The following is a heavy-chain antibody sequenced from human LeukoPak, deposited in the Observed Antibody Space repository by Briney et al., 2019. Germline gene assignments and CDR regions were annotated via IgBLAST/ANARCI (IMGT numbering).Heavy chain of an antibody. CDR1: GSTFSSYA. V-gene: IGHV3-23*01. Sequence: GGSLRLSCAGSGSTFSSYAVTWVRQAPGKGLEWGSSISGSGGTTYNADSVRGRFTLSRDNSKNTVYLQMSRLSAGDTALYYCAIGVPGVVAATYFDHWGQGTLVTVSS. J-gene: IGHJ4*02. D-gene: IGHD2-15*01. CDR2: ISGSGGTT. CDR3: AIGVPGVVAATYFDH.